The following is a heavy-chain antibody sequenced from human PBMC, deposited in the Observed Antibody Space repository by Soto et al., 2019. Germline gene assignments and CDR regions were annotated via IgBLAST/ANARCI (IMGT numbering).Heavy chain of an antibody. D-gene: IGHD2-15*01. J-gene: IGHJ6*02. CDR3: ASTSMGSGMDV. CDR1: GFTFRSYS. CDR2: IWYDGTKK. Sequence: QVQLVESGGGVVQPGRSLRLSCAASGFTFRSYSMHWVRQAPGKGLEWVAVIWYDGTKKYYADSVKGRFTISRDNSKNTLYLQMDSLRAEDTAVYYCASTSMGSGMDVWGQGTTVTVSS. V-gene: IGHV3-33*03.